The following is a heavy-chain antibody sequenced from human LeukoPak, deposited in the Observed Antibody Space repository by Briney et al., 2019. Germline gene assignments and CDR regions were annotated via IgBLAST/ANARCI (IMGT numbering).Heavy chain of an antibody. CDR2: IKSKTDGGTT. D-gene: IGHD5-12*01. Sequence: GGSLRLSCAASGFTFSNAWMSWVRQAPGKGLEWVGRIKSKTDGGTTDYAAPVKGRFTISRDNSKNTLYLQMNSLRAEDTAVYYCVREGWVLVAAEYYYYMDVWGKGTTVTVSS. CDR3: VREGWVLVAAEYYYYMDV. V-gene: IGHV3-15*01. CDR1: GFTFSNAW. J-gene: IGHJ6*03.